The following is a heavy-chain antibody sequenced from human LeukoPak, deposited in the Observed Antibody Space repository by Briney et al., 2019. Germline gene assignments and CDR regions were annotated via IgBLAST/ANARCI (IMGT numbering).Heavy chain of an antibody. CDR3: ARRGDPYGGYLMYFDT. V-gene: IGHV5-51*01. D-gene: IGHD5-12*01. Sequence: GESLKISCKGSGYNFINYWIGWVRQMPGKGLEWMGIIYPGDSDTRYSPSFQGQVTISADKSISTAYLQWSSLKASDTAIYYCARRGDPYGGYLMYFDTWGQGTPVTVSS. CDR1: GYNFINYW. J-gene: IGHJ4*02. CDR2: IYPGDSDT.